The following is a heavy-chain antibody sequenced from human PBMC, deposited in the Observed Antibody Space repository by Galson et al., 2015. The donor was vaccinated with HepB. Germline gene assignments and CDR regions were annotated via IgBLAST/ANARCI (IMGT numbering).Heavy chain of an antibody. V-gene: IGHV3-30*18. Sequence: HWVRQAPGKGLEWVAGISDDGRNKNFADSVRGRFTISSDNSKSTLFLQMNSLRVEDTAVYFCAKGAYRNILMSGGWFGPWGQGTVVIVSS. J-gene: IGHJ5*02. CDR3: AKGAYRNILMSGGWFGP. CDR2: ISDDGRNK. D-gene: IGHD3-10*02.